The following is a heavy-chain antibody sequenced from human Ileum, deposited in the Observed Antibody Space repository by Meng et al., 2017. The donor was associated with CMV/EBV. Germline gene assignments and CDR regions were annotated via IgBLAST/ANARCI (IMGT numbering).Heavy chain of an antibody. CDR3: ARGNYGFDY. CDR2: ITGSGDII. CDR1: GFTFGAYY. V-gene: IGHV3-11*01. J-gene: IGHJ4*02. D-gene: IGHD4-17*01. Sequence: RLACAASGFTFGAYYMTWVRQAPGKGLEWVSYITGSGDIIYYADSVKGRFTISRDNAKSSLYLEINSLRAEDTAAYYCARGNYGFDYWGQGTLVTVSS.